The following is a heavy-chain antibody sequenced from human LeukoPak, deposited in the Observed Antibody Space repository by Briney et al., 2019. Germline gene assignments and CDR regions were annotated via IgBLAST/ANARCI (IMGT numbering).Heavy chain of an antibody. CDR1: GGPISSYY. CDR2: IYHSGTT. CDR3: ARNIVGPRQVDY. D-gene: IGHD1-26*01. V-gene: IGHV4-59*01. Sequence: SETLSLTCTVSGGPISSYYWSWIRQPPGKGLEWIGYIYHSGTTNYNPSLKSRVTISVDTSKSQFSLKLSSVTAADTAIYYCARNIVGPRQVDYWGQGTLVTVSS. J-gene: IGHJ4*02.